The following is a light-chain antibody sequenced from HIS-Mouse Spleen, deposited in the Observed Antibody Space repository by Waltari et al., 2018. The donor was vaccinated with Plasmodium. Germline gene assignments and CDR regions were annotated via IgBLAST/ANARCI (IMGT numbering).Light chain of an antibody. CDR3: QQYYSYPLT. Sequence: AIRMTRSPSSFSASTGDRVTITCRASQGISSYLAWYQQKPGKAPKLLIYAASTLQSGVPSRFSGSGSGTDFTLTISCLQSEDFATYYCQQYYSYPLTFGGGTK. J-gene: IGKJ4*01. CDR1: QGISSY. CDR2: AAS. V-gene: IGKV1-8*01.